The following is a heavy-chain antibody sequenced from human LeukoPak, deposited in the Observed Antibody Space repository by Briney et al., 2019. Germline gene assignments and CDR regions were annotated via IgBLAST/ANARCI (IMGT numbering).Heavy chain of an antibody. CDR3: ARAGRGVLSNFDY. J-gene: IGHJ4*02. V-gene: IGHV4-59*01. D-gene: IGHD4/OR15-4a*01. Sequence: TSETLSLTCTVSGGSISTYYWSWIRQPPGKGLEWIGYIYYSGSTNYNPSLKSRVTISVDTSKNQFSLELSSVTAADTAVYYCARAGRGVLSNFDYWGQGTLVTVSS. CDR2: IYYSGST. CDR1: GGSISTYY.